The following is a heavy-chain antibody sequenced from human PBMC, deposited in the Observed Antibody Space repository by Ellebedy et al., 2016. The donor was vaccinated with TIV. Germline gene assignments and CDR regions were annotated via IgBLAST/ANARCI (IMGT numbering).Heavy chain of an antibody. CDR1: GGTFSNYD. V-gene: IGHV1-69*13. D-gene: IGHD5-12*01. J-gene: IGHJ6*02. CDR3: ARPVTPIVLYYGMDV. CDR2: IIPIFGTP. Sequence: AASVKVSCKASGGTFSNYDISWVRQAPGQGLEWIGGIIPIFGTPNYAQKFQGRVTITADESTSTAYMELRSLRSDDSAVYYCARPVTPIVLYYGMDVWGQGTTVTVSS.